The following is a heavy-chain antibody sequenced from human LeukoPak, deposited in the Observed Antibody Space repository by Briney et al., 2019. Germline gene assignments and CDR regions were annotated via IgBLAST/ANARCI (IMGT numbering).Heavy chain of an antibody. CDR1: GFTFSNYG. CDR3: ARGVTTVDY. Sequence: PGGSLRLSCAASGFTFSNYGIHWVRHAPGNGLEWVAVIWYDGSNKYYADSVKGRFTISRDNSKNTLYLQMNSLRAEDTAVYYCARGVTTVDYWGQGTLVTVSS. V-gene: IGHV3-33*01. J-gene: IGHJ4*02. D-gene: IGHD4-17*01. CDR2: IWYDGSNK.